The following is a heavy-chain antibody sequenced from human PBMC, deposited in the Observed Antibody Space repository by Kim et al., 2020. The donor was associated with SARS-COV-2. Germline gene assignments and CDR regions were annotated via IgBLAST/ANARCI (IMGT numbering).Heavy chain of an antibody. V-gene: IGHV3-23*01. CDR2: LTGSGSGA. Sequence: GGSLRLSCAASGFTLSTYAMSWVRQAPGTGLQWVSGLTGSGSGASYADSVKGRFTISRDSSKNTLYMEMDSLRAEDTAIYYCARYDDYGDYGLFVGSDVWGQETRVTVSS. D-gene: IGHD4-17*01. CDR3: ARYDDYGDYGLFVGSDV. J-gene: IGHJ3*01. CDR1: GFTLSTYA.